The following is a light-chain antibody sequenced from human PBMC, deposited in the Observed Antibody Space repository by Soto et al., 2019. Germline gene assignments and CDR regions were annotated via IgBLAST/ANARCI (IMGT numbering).Light chain of an antibody. CDR2: LVS. CDR3: MQGLHTPLT. CDR1: HSLLHRNGYNY. V-gene: IGKV2-28*01. J-gene: IGKJ5*01. Sequence: EIVLTQSPLSLPVTPGYSASISCRSSHSLLHRNGYNYVHWYLQKPGQSPQLLIYLVSNRASGVPDRFSGSGSGTDFTLKISGVEPEDVGLYYCMQGLHTPLTFGQWKRLEIX.